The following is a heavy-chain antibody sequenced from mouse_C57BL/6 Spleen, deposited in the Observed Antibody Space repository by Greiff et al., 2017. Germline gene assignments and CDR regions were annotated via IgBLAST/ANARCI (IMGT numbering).Heavy chain of an antibody. V-gene: IGHV1-80*01. Sequence: VQRVESGAELVKPGASVKISCKASGYAFSSYWMNWVKQRPGKGLEWIGQIYPGDGDTNYNGKFKGKATLTADKSSSTAYMQLSSLTSEDSAVYFCAPMAAQAGAMDYWGQGTSVTVSS. J-gene: IGHJ4*01. CDR3: APMAAQAGAMDY. CDR2: IYPGDGDT. D-gene: IGHD3-2*02. CDR1: GYAFSSYW.